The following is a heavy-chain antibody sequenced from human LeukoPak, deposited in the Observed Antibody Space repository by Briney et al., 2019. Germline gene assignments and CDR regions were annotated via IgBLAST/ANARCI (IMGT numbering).Heavy chain of an antibody. J-gene: IGHJ6*03. CDR2: IKQDGSEK. Sequence: QPGGSLRLSCAASGFTFSRYWMSWVRQAPGKGLEWVANIKQDGSEKYYVDSVKGRFTISRDNAKNSLYLQMNSLRAEDTAVYYCARDPSVTYYYYMDVWGKGTTVTVSS. V-gene: IGHV3-7*01. CDR3: ARDPSVTYYYYMDV. CDR1: GFTFSRYW. D-gene: IGHD4-11*01.